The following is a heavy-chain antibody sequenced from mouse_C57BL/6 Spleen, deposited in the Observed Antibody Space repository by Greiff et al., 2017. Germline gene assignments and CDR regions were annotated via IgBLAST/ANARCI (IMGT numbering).Heavy chain of an antibody. Sequence: QVQLQQSGAELVRPGTSVKVSCKASGYAFTNYLIEWVKQRPGQGLEWIGVINPGSGGTNYNEKFKGKATLTADKSSSTAYMQLSSLTSEDSAVYFCARSDYGSSRPRFAYWGQGTLVTVSA. CDR1: GYAFTNYL. CDR2: INPGSGGT. D-gene: IGHD1-1*01. V-gene: IGHV1-54*01. J-gene: IGHJ3*01. CDR3: ARSDYGSSRPRFAY.